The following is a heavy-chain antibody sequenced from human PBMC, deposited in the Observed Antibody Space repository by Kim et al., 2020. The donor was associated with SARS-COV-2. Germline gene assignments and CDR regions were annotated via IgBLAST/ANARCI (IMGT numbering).Heavy chain of an antibody. D-gene: IGHD3-10*01. CDR1: GGSISSYY. V-gene: IGHV4-59*01. Sequence: SETLSLTCTVSGGSISSYYWSWIRQPPGKGLEWIGYIYYSGSTNYNPSLKSRVTISGDTSKNQFSLKLSSVTAADTAVYYCARDHRFGGFDPWGQGTLVTFSS. J-gene: IGHJ5*02. CDR2: IYYSGST. CDR3: ARDHRFGGFDP.